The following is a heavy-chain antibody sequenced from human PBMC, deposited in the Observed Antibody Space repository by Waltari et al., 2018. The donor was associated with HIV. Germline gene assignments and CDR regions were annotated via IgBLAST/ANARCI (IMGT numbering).Heavy chain of an antibody. CDR1: GGSISSYY. J-gene: IGHJ6*02. D-gene: IGHD6-13*01. CDR2: IYYSGST. Sequence: QVQLQESGPGLVKPSETLSLTCTVSGGSISSYYWSWIRQPPGKGLEWIGYIYYSGSTNNNPARKSRVTRSVDTSKNQFALKLSSVTAADTAVYYCARVKQQLARSYYYYYGMDVWGQGTTVTVSS. CDR3: ARVKQQLARSYYYYYGMDV. V-gene: IGHV4-59*01.